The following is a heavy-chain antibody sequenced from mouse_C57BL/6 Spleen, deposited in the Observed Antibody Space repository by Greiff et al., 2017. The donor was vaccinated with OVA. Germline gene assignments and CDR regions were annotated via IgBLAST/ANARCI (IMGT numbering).Heavy chain of an antibody. D-gene: IGHD1-1*01. CDR3: ATYGSSYEDYAMDY. J-gene: IGHJ4*01. CDR1: GFSLTSYG. V-gene: IGHV2-5*01. CDR2: IWRGGST. Sequence: VMLVESGPGLVQPSQSLSITCTVSGFSLTSYGVHWVRQSPGKGLEWLGVIWRGGSTDYNAAFMSRLSITKDNSKSQVFFKMNSLQADDTAIYYCATYGSSYEDYAMDYWGQGTSVTVSS.